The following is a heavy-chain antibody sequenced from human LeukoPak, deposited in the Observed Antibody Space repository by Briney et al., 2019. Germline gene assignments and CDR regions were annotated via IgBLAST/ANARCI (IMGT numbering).Heavy chain of an antibody. J-gene: IGHJ5*02. Sequence: SETLSLTCAVSGYSISSGYYWGWIRPPPGKGLEWIGSIYHSGSTYYNPSLKSRVTISVDTSKNQFSLKLSSVTAADTAVYYCAQGQLLYRRWFDPWGQGTLVTFSS. D-gene: IGHD2-2*02. V-gene: IGHV4-38-2*01. CDR1: GYSISSGYY. CDR3: AQGQLLYRRWFDP. CDR2: IYHSGST.